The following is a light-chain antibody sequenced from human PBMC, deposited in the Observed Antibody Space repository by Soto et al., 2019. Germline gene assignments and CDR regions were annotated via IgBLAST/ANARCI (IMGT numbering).Light chain of an antibody. CDR2: GAS. J-gene: IGKJ2*02. CDR3: QQYNNWPRGT. V-gene: IGKV3-15*01. CDR1: QSVSSN. Sequence: EIVMTQSPAILSVSPGERATLSWRASQSVSSNLGWYQQKPGQAPRLLIYGASTRATGIPARFSGSGSGTEFTLTISSRQSEDFAVYYCQQYNNWPRGTFGQGTKLEIK.